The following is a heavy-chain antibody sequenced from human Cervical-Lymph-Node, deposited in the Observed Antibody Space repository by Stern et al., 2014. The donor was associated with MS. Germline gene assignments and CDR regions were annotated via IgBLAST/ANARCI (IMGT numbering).Heavy chain of an antibody. D-gene: IGHD6-25*01. V-gene: IGHV3-74*01. CDR2: IDTDGGTT. J-gene: IGHJ4*02. Sequence: EVQLVESGGGLVQPGGSLRLSCAASGFTFSSYWLHWLRQAPGKGLVWVSRIDTDGGTTTYADSVKGRFTISRDNAENTLYLQMNSLRAEDTAVYCCARDSSGRDDFWGQGTLVTVSS. CDR1: GFTFSSYW. CDR3: ARDSSGRDDF.